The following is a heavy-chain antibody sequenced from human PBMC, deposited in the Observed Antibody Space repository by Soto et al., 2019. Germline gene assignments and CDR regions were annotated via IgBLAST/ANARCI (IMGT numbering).Heavy chain of an antibody. CDR2: INHSGST. J-gene: IGHJ4*02. CDR3: ARARSDYYDSSGYYHY. Sequence: SETLSLTCAVYGGSFSGYYWSWIRQPPGKGLEWIGEINHSGSTNYNPSLKSRVTISVDTSKNQFSLKLSSVTAADTAVYYCARARSDYYDSSGYYHYWGQGTLVT. V-gene: IGHV4-34*01. CDR1: GGSFSGYY. D-gene: IGHD3-22*01.